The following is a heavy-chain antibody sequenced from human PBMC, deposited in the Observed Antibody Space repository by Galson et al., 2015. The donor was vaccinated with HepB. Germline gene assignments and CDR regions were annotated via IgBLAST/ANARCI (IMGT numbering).Heavy chain of an antibody. J-gene: IGHJ4*02. CDR2: ISAYNGNT. D-gene: IGHD3-22*01. CDR1: GYTFTSYG. Sequence: SVKVSCKASGYTFTSYGISWVRQAPGQGLEWMGWISAYNGNTNYAQKLQGRVTMTTDTSTSTAYMELRSLRSDDTAVYYCARELLGHYDSGTRFDYWGQGTLVTVSS. CDR3: ARELLGHYDSGTRFDY. V-gene: IGHV1-18*04.